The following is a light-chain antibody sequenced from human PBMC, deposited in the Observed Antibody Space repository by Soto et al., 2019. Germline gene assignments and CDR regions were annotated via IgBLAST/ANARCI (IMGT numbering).Light chain of an antibody. Sequence: IVLTQSPGTLSFSPGEIATISFRASQSVSSNYLSWYQQRPVEAPRLLIYGASGRATGIPDRFSGSGSGTYFTLSISRLEPEDFAVYYCQQYGDSPTFGGGTKVDIK. CDR1: QSVSSNY. J-gene: IGKJ4*01. CDR3: QQYGDSPT. CDR2: GAS. V-gene: IGKV3-20*01.